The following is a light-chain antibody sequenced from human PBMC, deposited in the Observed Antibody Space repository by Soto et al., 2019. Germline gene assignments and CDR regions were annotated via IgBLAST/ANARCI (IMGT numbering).Light chain of an antibody. CDR1: ERIYSAY. Sequence: EVALSQSPGTLSLSRGERATLSCRASERIYSAYLGWYQQKPGQAPRLLIYAASSRATGIPDRFSGGGSGTDFTLTISRLEPEDFAVYYCQQCGSSPWTFGQGTKVDIK. CDR3: QQCGSSPWT. J-gene: IGKJ1*01. V-gene: IGKV3-20*01. CDR2: AAS.